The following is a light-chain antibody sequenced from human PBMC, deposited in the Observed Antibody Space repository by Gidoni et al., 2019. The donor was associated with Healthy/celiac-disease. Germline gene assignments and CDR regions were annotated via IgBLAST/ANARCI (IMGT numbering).Light chain of an antibody. CDR1: QSISSY. J-gene: IGKJ2*01. CDR3: QQSDSTPYT. Sequence: DIQMTQSPSSLSASVGDRVTITCRASQSISSYLTWDQQKPGKAPKLLIYAASSLHSGVPERFSGSGSGADFTLTISSLQPEDFATYYCQQSDSTPYTFGQGTKLEIK. CDR2: AAS. V-gene: IGKV1-39*01.